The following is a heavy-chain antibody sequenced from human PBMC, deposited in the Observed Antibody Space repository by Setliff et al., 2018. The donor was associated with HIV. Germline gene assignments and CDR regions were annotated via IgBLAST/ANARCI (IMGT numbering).Heavy chain of an antibody. Sequence: SETLSLTCTVSGGSISSSHDFWNWIRQPPGKGLEWIGAISYGGITYYNPSLTSRVTISVATSKNQFSLKVTSVTAADTAVYYCARVPGRDYYDTSGDFDYWGLGTLVTVSS. D-gene: IGHD3-22*01. CDR1: GGSISSSHDF. CDR2: ISYGGIT. V-gene: IGHV4-39*07. J-gene: IGHJ4*02. CDR3: ARVPGRDYYDTSGDFDY.